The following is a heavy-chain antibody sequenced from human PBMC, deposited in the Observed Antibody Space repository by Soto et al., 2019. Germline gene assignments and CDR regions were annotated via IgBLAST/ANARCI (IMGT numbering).Heavy chain of an antibody. Sequence: GESLKISCXGSGYDFNTNWFGWVRQLPGKGLEWVGIMYPGDSDTRYNPSLQGHVTLSADVTVSTAFLQWRSLKTSDTGMYFCARLPRDCHKTSCYYADHWGHGTQVTVSS. J-gene: IGHJ4*01. CDR1: GYDFNTNW. CDR3: ARLPRDCHKTSCYYADH. V-gene: IGHV5-51*01. CDR2: MYPGDSDT. D-gene: IGHD2-2*01.